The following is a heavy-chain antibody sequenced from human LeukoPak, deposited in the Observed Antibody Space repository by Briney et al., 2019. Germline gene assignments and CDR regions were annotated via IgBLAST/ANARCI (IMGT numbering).Heavy chain of an antibody. V-gene: IGHV4-61*02. Sequence: PSETLSLTCTVSGGSISSSSYYWGWIRQPPGKGLEWIGRIYTSGSTNYNPSLKSRVTMSVDTSKNQFSLKLSSVTAADTAVYYCARQRLAASAARSGGLGRYYFDYWGQGTLVTVSS. D-gene: IGHD1-26*01. CDR1: GGSISSSSYY. CDR3: ARQRLAASAARSGGLGRYYFDY. J-gene: IGHJ4*02. CDR2: IYTSGST.